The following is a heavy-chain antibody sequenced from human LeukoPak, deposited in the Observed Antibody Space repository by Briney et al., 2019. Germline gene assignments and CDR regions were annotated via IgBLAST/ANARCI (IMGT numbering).Heavy chain of an antibody. V-gene: IGHV3-30*02. D-gene: IGHD3-3*01. CDR3: AKGGAWSGYPAVGYYYYMDV. CDR2: IRYDGSNK. J-gene: IGHJ6*03. Sequence: GGSLRLSCAASGFTFSSYGMHWVRQAPGKGLEWVAFIRYDGSNKYYADSVKGRFTISRDNSKNTLYLQMNSLRAEDTAVYYCAKGGAWSGYPAVGYYYYMDVWGKGTTVTVSS. CDR1: GFTFSSYG.